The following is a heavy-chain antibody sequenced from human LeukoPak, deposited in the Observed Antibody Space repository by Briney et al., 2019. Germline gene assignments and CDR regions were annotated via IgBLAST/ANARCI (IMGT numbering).Heavy chain of an antibody. J-gene: IGHJ4*02. D-gene: IGHD3-16*01. V-gene: IGHV3-48*03. CDR1: GFTFSSYE. Sequence: GGSLRLSCAASGFTFSSYEMNWVRQAPGKGLEWVSYISSSDSTIYYADSVKGRFTISRDNAKNSLYLQMNSLRAEDTAVYYCARVGSYSSGFDYWGQGTLVTVSS. CDR2: ISSSDSTI. CDR3: ARVGSYSSGFDY.